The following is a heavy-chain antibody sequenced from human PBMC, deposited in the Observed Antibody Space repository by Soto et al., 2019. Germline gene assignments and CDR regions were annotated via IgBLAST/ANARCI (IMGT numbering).Heavy chain of an antibody. J-gene: IGHJ5*02. CDR1: GYSISSGYY. CDR3: ARFTYKSGFNWFDP. V-gene: IGHV4-38-2*01. CDR2: T. D-gene: IGHD5-12*01. Sequence: SETLSLTCAVSGYSISSGYYWGWIRQPPGKGLEWIGSTDYNPSLKSRVTISIDKSKNPFSLNLRSVTAADTAVYFCARFTYKSGFNWFDPWGQGTQVTVSS.